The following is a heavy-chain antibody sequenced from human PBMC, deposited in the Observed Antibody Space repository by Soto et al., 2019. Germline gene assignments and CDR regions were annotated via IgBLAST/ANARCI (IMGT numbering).Heavy chain of an antibody. D-gene: IGHD4-17*01. Sequence: EVLLVESGGGLVQPDRPLRLSCAASGFNFENYAMHWVRQAPGKGLEWVSGISWNSGQLDYAGSVMGRFTISRDNGKNFLYLEMNSLRPDDTALYFCAKDKSTGEYSYYRYMDVWGRGTTVIVSS. CDR3: AKDKSTGEYSYYRYMDV. J-gene: IGHJ6*03. V-gene: IGHV3-9*01. CDR1: GFNFENYA. CDR2: ISWNSGQL.